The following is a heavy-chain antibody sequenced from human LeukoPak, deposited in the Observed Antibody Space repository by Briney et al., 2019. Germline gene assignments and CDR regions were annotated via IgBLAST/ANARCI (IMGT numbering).Heavy chain of an antibody. J-gene: IGHJ4*02. Sequence: SETLSLTCTVSGGSISSYYWSWIRQPPGKGLEWIGYIYYSGSTNYNPSLKSRVTISVDTSKNQFSLKLSSVTAADTAVYYCARASAGFGEFLWGQGTLVTVSS. V-gene: IGHV4-59*01. D-gene: IGHD3-10*01. CDR2: IYYSGST. CDR1: GGSISSYY. CDR3: ARASAGFGEFL.